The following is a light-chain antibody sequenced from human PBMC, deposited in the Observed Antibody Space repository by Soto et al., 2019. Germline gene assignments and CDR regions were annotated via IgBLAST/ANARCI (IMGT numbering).Light chain of an antibody. CDR3: QQSYSTPPVT. Sequence: DIQITQSPSSLSASVGDRVTITCRASQSISSYLNWYQQKPGKAPKLLIYAASSLQSGVPSRFSGSGSGTDFTLTISSLQPEDFATYYCQQSYSTPPVTIGPGTKVDIK. V-gene: IGKV1-39*01. CDR2: AAS. J-gene: IGKJ3*01. CDR1: QSISSY.